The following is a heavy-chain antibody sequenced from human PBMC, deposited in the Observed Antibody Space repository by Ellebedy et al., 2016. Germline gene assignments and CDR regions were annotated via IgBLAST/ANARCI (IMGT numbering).Heavy chain of an antibody. CDR3: ARRQLDPRSPWFGAFDI. V-gene: IGHV5-51*01. J-gene: IGHJ3*02. CDR2: IYPGESDT. Sequence: GESLKISCRGSGYTFSSYWIGWVRQMPGQGLEWMGIIYPGESDTRYSPSFQGQVTISADKSTSTAYLQWRSLKASDTAMYYCARRQLDPRSPWFGAFDIWGQGTMVTVSS. D-gene: IGHD3-10*01. CDR1: GYTFSSYW.